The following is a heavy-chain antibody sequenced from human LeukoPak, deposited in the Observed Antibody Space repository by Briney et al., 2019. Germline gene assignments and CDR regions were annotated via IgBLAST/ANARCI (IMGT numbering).Heavy chain of an antibody. J-gene: IGHJ4*02. CDR1: GGSFSGYY. V-gene: IGHV4-34*01. CDR2: INHSGST. Sequence: PSETLSLTCAVYGGSFSGYYWSWIRQPPGKGLEWIGEINHSGSTNYNPSLKSRVTISVDTSKNQFSLKLSSVTAADTAVYYCARRILLWFGELHHYYFDYWDQGTLVTVSS. D-gene: IGHD3-10*01. CDR3: ARRILLWFGELHHYYFDY.